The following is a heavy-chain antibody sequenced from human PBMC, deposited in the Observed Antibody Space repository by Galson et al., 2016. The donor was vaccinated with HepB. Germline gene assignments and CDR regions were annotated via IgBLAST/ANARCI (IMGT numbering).Heavy chain of an antibody. V-gene: IGHV3-33*01. Sequence: SLRLSCAASGFTFSSYGMHWVRQAPGKGLEWVAVIWYDGGKKYYADSVKGRFAISRDNSKNTLYLQMNGLRAEDTAVYYCASACSSTTCYGDFDYWGQGTLVTVSS. CDR3: ASACSSTTCYGDFDY. J-gene: IGHJ4*02. CDR2: IWYDGGKK. CDR1: GFTFSSYG. D-gene: IGHD2-2*01.